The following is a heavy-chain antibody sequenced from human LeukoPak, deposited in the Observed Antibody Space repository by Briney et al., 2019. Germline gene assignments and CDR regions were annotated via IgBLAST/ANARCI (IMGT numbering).Heavy chain of an antibody. J-gene: IGHJ4*02. V-gene: IGHV4-59*01. CDR1: GXSINSDS. Sequence: PSETLSLTCTVSGXSINSDSGSWIRLPPGKRLEWIGAISYTGSTDYNPSLNSRVTISLDTSKNQFSLRLTSVTAADTALYYCARGANLWGQGTLVTVSS. CDR3: ARGANL. D-gene: IGHD4/OR15-4a*01. CDR2: ISYTGST.